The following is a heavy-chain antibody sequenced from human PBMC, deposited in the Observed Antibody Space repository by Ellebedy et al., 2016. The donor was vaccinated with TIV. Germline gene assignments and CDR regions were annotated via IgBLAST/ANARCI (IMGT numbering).Heavy chain of an antibody. D-gene: IGHD5-24*01. Sequence: PGGSLRLSCAASGFTFNNYGMSWVRQSPGKGLEWVSSLDTSGDRTHYADSVKGRFTISRDNSRNTVYLQLNSLRVDDTAIYYCALQLWEPYYWGHGTLVTVSS. CDR3: ALQLWEPYY. J-gene: IGHJ4*01. CDR1: GFTFNNYG. V-gene: IGHV3-23*05. CDR2: LDTSGDRT.